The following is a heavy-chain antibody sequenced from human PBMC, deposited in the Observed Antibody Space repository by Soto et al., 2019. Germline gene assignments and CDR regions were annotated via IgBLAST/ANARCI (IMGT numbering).Heavy chain of an antibody. Sequence: GGSLRLSCAASGFTFSSYAMSWVRQAPGKGLEWVSAISGSGGSTYYADSVKGRFTISRDNSKNTLYLQMNSLRAEGTAVYYCARDTKLLRGYYGMDVWGQGTTVTVSS. CDR1: GFTFSSYA. CDR3: ARDTKLLRGYYGMDV. CDR2: ISGSGGST. D-gene: IGHD2-15*01. J-gene: IGHJ6*02. V-gene: IGHV3-23*01.